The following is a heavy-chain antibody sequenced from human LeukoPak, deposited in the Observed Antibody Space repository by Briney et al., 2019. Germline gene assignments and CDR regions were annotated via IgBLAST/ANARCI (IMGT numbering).Heavy chain of an antibody. V-gene: IGHV1-69*04. J-gene: IGHJ4*02. CDR1: GGTFSSYA. CDR2: IIPILGIA. Sequence: ASVKVSCKASGGTFSSYAISWVRQAPGQGLEWMGRIIPILGIANYAQKFQGRVTITADKSTSTAYMELSSLRSEVTAVYYCARDREQWLPRPGGLDYWGQGTLVTVSS. CDR3: ARDREQWLPRPGGLDY. D-gene: IGHD6-19*01.